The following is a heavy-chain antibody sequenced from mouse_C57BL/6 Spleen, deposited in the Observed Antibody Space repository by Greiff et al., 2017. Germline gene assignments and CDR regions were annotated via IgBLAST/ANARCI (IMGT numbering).Heavy chain of an antibody. V-gene: IGHV1-22*01. J-gene: IGHJ4*01. CDR2: INPNNGGT. Sequence: VQLQQSGPELVKPGASVKMSCKASGYTFTDYNMHWVKQSHGKSLEWIGYINPNNGGTSYNQKFKGKATLTVNKSSSTAYMELRSLTSEESAVYYCARHSSSSGDAMDYWGQGTSVTVSA. CDR1: GYTFTDYN. D-gene: IGHD1-1*01. CDR3: ARHSSSSGDAMDY.